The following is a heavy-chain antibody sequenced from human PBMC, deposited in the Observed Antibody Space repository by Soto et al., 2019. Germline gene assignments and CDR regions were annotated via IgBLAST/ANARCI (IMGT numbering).Heavy chain of an antibody. D-gene: IGHD6-6*01. CDR1: GYTFTSYA. CDR3: ARDEYSSSSAPMMDV. V-gene: IGHV1-3*01. CDR2: INAGNGNT. J-gene: IGHJ6*02. Sequence: GASVKVSCKASGYTFTSYAMHWVRQAPGQRLEWMGWINAGNGNTKYSQKFQGRVTITRDTSASTAYMELSSLRSEGTAVYYCARDEYSSSSAPMMDVWGQGTTVTVSS.